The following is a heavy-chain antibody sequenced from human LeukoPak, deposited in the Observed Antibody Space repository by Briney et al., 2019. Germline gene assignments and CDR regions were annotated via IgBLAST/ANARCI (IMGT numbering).Heavy chain of an antibody. D-gene: IGHD2-2*01. CDR1: GGSISSHY. V-gene: IGHV4-59*11. Sequence: SETLSLTCTVSGGSISSHYWSWIQQPPGKGLEWIGYIYYSGSTNYNPSLKSRVTISVDTSKNQFSLKLSSVTAADTAVYYCARAIVVVPAATNYYYYMDVWGKGTTVTVSS. CDR3: ARAIVVVPAATNYYYYMDV. CDR2: IYYSGST. J-gene: IGHJ6*03.